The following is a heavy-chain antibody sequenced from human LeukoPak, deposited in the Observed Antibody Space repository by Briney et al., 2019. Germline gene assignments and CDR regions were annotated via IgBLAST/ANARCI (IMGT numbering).Heavy chain of an antibody. V-gene: IGHV3-53*04. D-gene: IGHD4-17*01. CDR1: GFPFKNAW. Sequence: GGSLRLSCTASGFPFKNAWMSWVRQAPGKGLEWVSVIYSGGSTYYADSVKGRFTISRHNSKNTLYLQMNSLRAEDTAVYYCASSLRDAIDYWGQGTLVTVSS. CDR2: IYSGGST. J-gene: IGHJ4*02. CDR3: ASSLRDAIDY.